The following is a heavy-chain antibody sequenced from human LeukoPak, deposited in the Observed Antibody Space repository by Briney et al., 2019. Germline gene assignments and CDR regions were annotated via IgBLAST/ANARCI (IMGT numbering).Heavy chain of an antibody. D-gene: IGHD2-15*01. CDR3: ARDSYCSAYSCIFDY. J-gene: IGHJ4*02. V-gene: IGHV6-1*01. Sequence: SQTLSLTCAISGDSVSSNSVAWNWIRQSPSRGLEWLGRTFYRSQWYNDFAISVKGRISINPDTSKNQFSPQVNSVTPEDTAVYYCARDSYCSAYSCIFDYWGQGTLVTVSS. CDR2: TFYRSQWYN. CDR1: GDSVSSNSVA.